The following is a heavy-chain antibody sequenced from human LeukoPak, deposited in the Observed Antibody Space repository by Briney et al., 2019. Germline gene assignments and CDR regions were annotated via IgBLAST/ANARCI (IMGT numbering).Heavy chain of an antibody. CDR1: GISISSYA. Sequence: GGSLRLSCAASGISISSYAMSWVRQAPGKGLVWVSRINSDGSSTSYADSVKGRFTISRDNSKNTLYLQMNSLRPEDTAVYYCAKGVVAATNAAYYGMDVWGQGTTVTVSS. CDR2: INSDGSST. CDR3: AKGVVAATNAAYYGMDV. V-gene: IGHV3-74*01. J-gene: IGHJ6*02. D-gene: IGHD2-15*01.